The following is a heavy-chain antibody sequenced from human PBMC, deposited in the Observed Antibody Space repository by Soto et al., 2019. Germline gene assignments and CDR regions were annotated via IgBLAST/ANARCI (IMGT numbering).Heavy chain of an antibody. J-gene: IGHJ5*02. D-gene: IGHD3-22*01. CDR2: IYYSGST. CDR3: ARQLSHCYDSSGSIAGYNWFDP. Sequence: SETLSLTCTVSGGSISSSSYYWGWIRQPPGKGLEWIGSIYYSGSTYYNPSLKSRVTISVDTSKNQFSLKLSSVTAADTAVYYCARQLSHCYDSSGSIAGYNWFDPWGQGTLVTVSS. CDR1: GGSISSSSYY. V-gene: IGHV4-39*01.